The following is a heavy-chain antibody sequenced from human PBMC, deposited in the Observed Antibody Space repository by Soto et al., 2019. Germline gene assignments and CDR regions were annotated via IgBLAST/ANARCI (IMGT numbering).Heavy chain of an antibody. CDR3: AQGGYSGYAETAFDY. CDR1: GFTFSSYG. CDR2: ISYDGSNK. D-gene: IGHD5-12*01. Sequence: PGGSLRLSCAASGFTFSSYGMHWVRQAPGKGLEWVAVISYDGSNKYYADSVKGRFTISRDNSKNSLYLQMNSPRAEDTAVYYCAQGGYSGYAETAFDYWGQGTLVTVSS. J-gene: IGHJ4*02. V-gene: IGHV3-30*18.